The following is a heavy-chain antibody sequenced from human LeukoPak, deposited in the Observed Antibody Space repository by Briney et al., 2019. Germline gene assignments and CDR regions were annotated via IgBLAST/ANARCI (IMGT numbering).Heavy chain of an antibody. V-gene: IGHV3-7*01. J-gene: IGHJ5*02. D-gene: IGHD3-10*01. CDR2: IKQDGSEK. CDR1: RFSFSSYG. CDR3: ARGSVLLWFGESHDLNWFDP. Sequence: QPGGSLRLSCAASRFSFSSYGMHWVRQAPGKGLEWVANIKQDGSEKYYVDSVKGRFTISRDNAKNSLYLQMNSLRAEDTAVYYCARGSVLLWFGESHDLNWFDPWGQGTLVTVSS.